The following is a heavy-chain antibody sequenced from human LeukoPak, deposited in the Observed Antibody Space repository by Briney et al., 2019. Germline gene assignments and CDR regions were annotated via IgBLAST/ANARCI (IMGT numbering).Heavy chain of an antibody. J-gene: IGHJ4*02. Sequence: SQTLSLTCTVSGGSISSGSYYWSWTRQPAGKGLEWIGRIYTSGSTNYNPSLKSRITISVDTSKNQFSLKLSSVTAADTAVYYCAREYYGATYYYDSSGYYSIDYWGQGTLVTVSS. CDR1: GGSISSGSYY. CDR3: AREYYGATYYYDSSGYYSIDY. D-gene: IGHD3-22*01. V-gene: IGHV4-61*02. CDR2: IYTSGST.